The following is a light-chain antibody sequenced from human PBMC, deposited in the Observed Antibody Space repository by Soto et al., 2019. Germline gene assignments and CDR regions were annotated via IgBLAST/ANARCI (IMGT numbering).Light chain of an antibody. CDR2: GAS. V-gene: IGKV3-20*01. J-gene: IGKJ2*01. CDR1: QSASSSY. Sequence: EIVLTQSPGTMSLSPGERATLSCRASQSASSSYLAWYQQKPGQASRLLIYGASSRATGIPEMFSSGGSGRDFTLTISRLEPEDFAVYYCQQYGSSPYTVGQGTKLEIK. CDR3: QQYGSSPYT.